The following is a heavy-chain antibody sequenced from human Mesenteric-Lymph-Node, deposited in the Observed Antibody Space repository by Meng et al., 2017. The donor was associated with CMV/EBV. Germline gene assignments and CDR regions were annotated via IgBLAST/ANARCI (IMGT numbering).Heavy chain of an antibody. Sequence: SQTLSLTCAISGDSVSSNSAAWNWIRQSPSRGLEWLGRTYYRSQWFNDYTLSVKSRITINPDTSKNQFSLQLNSVTPEDTAVYYCARGVKGPEGNHFDYWGQGTLVTVSS. V-gene: IGHV6-1*01. CDR2: TYYRSQWFN. J-gene: IGHJ4*02. D-gene: IGHD1-14*01. CDR3: ARGVKGPEGNHFDY. CDR1: GDSVSSNSAA.